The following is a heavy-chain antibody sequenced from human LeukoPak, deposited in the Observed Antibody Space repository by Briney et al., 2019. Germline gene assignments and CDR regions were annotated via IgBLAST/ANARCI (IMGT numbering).Heavy chain of an antibody. CDR3: AKAKGTVGAALDH. D-gene: IGHD1-26*01. CDR2: ISGSGVST. J-gene: IGHJ4*02. CDR1: GFTFSSYA. Sequence: GGSLRLSCAASGFTFSSYAMSWVRQAPGKGLEWASAISGSGVSTYYADSVKGRFTISRDNSKNTLYLQMNSLRAEDTAVHYCAKAKGTVGAALDHWGQGTLVTVSS. V-gene: IGHV3-23*01.